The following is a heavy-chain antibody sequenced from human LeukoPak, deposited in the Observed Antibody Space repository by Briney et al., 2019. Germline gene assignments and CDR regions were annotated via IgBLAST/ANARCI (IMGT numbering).Heavy chain of an antibody. Sequence: AASVNVSCKASGGTFSSYAISWVRQAPGQGLEWMGGIIPIFGTANYAQKFQGRVTVTADESTSTAYMELSSLRSEDTAVYYCAGCGNDSGDYGPFDGGGQGRLVT. V-gene: IGHV1-69*13. J-gene: IGHJ4*02. CDR2: IIPIFGTA. D-gene: IGHD4-17*01. CDR1: GGTFSSYA. CDR3: AGCGNDSGDYGPFDG.